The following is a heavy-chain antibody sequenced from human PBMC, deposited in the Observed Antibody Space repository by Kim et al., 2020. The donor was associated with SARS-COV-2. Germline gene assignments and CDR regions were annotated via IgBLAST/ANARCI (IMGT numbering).Heavy chain of an antibody. J-gene: IGHJ4*02. V-gene: IGHV4-34*01. Sequence: STNYNPSLKSRVTISVDTSKNQFSLKLSSVTAADTAVYYCARVGYSYGYYWGQGTLVTVSS. CDR2: ST. CDR3: ARVGYSYGYY. D-gene: IGHD5-18*01.